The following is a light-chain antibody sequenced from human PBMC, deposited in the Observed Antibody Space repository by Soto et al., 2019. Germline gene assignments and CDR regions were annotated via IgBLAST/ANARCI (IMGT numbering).Light chain of an antibody. CDR2: EVT. Sequence: QSALTQPASVSGSTGQSISISCTGSSSDVGIYHYVSWYQQNPGKVPKLIIYEVTNRPSGVSNRFSGSKSGNTDSLTISGLQAEDEADYYCSSYTTSSTRVFGTGNKLTVL. CDR3: SSYTTSSTRV. CDR1: SSDVGIYHY. V-gene: IGLV2-14*01. J-gene: IGLJ1*01.